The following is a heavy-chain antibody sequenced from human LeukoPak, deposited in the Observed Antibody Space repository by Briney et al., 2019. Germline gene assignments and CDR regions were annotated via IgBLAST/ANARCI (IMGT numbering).Heavy chain of an antibody. V-gene: IGHV1-8*01. CDR2: MNPNSGNT. D-gene: IGHD3-3*01. CDR3: AIGAFFGVVIVRLNRLDY. J-gene: IGHJ4*02. Sequence: ASVKVSCKASGYTFTSYDINWVRQATGQGLEWMGWMNPNSGNTGYAQKFQGRVTMTRNTSISTAYMELSSLRSEDTAVYYCAIGAFFGVVIVRLNRLDYWGQGTLVTVSS. CDR1: GYTFTSYD.